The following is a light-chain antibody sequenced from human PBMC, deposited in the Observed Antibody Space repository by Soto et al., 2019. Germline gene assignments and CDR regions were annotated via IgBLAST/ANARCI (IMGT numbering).Light chain of an antibody. Sequence: QSALTQPASVSGSPGQSITISCTGTSSDVGGYNYVSWYQQYPGKAPKLMIYDVSNRPSGVSNRFSGSKSGNTSSLTISGLQAEDDADYYCSSYTISNTLVFGYGTKLIVL. J-gene: IGLJ1*01. CDR2: DVS. V-gene: IGLV2-14*01. CDR3: SSYTISNTLV. CDR1: SSDVGGYNY.